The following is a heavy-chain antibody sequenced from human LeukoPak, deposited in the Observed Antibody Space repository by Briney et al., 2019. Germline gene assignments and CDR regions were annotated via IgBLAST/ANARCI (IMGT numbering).Heavy chain of an antibody. D-gene: IGHD4-17*01. V-gene: IGHV4-59*01. CDR3: ARYYGDYDAFDI. CDR2: IYYSGST. CDR1: GGSISSYY. J-gene: IGHJ3*02. Sequence: SETLSLTCTVSGGSISSYYWSWIRQPPGKGLEWIGYIYYSGSTNYNPSLKSRVTISVDTSKNQFSLKLSSVTAADTAVYYCARYYGDYDAFDIWGQGTMVTVSS.